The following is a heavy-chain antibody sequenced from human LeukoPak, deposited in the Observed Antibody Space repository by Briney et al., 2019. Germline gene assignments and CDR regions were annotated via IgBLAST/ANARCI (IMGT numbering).Heavy chain of an antibody. CDR2: ISSSGSTI. D-gene: IGHD3-22*01. J-gene: IGHJ4*02. CDR3: ASLGTYDSSGYQDY. V-gene: IGHV3-48*03. Sequence: GGSLRLSCAASGFTFSSYEMNWVRQAPGKGLEWVSYISSSGSTIYYADSVKGRFTISRDNAKNSLYLQMNSLRAEDTAVYYCASLGTYDSSGYQDYWGQGTLVTVSS. CDR1: GFTFSSYE.